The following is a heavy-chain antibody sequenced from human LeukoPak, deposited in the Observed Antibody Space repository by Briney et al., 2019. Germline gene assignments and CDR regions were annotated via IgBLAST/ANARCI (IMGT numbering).Heavy chain of an antibody. J-gene: IGHJ4*02. CDR2: ISYDGSNK. Sequence: PGGSLRLSCAASGFTFSSYEMNWVRQAPGKGLEWVAVISYDGSNKYYADSVKGRFTISRDNSKNTLYLQMNSLRAEDTAVYYCAKDDTDDSSGYYHYWGQGTLVTVSS. V-gene: IGHV3-30*18. CDR3: AKDDTDDSSGYYHY. CDR1: GFTFSSYE. D-gene: IGHD3-22*01.